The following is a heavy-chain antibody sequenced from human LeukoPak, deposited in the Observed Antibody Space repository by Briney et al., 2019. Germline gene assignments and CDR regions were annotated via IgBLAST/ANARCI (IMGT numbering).Heavy chain of an antibody. J-gene: IGHJ4*02. V-gene: IGHV1-24*01. CDR1: GYTLTELS. CDR3: ASARGYDSSGYYSDY. CDR2: FDPEDGET. Sequence: ASVKVSCKVSGYTLTELSMHWVRQAPGKGLEWMGGFDPEDGETIYAQKFQGRVTMTRDMSTSTVYMELSSLRSEDTAVYYCASARGYDSSGYYSDYWGQGTLVTVSS. D-gene: IGHD3-22*01.